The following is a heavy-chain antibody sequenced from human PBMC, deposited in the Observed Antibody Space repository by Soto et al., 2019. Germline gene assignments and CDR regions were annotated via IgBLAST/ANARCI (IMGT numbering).Heavy chain of an antibody. V-gene: IGHV3-15*07. CDR2: VKSKTDGGSA. CDR3: TTDSRTTLPEIRFDY. Sequence: EVQLVESGGGLVKPGGSLSLSCAASGFPFSNAWINWVRQVPGKGLEWVGRVKSKTDGGSADYAAPVKGRFAVSRDDSKNIVYLQMNNLKIEYTGVYYCTTDSRTTLPEIRFDYWGHGTQVTVSS. J-gene: IGHJ4*01. CDR1: GFPFSNAW. D-gene: IGHD1-26*01.